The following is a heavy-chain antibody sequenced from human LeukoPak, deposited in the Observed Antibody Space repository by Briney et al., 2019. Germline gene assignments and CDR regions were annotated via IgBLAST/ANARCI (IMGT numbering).Heavy chain of an antibody. CDR1: GGTFSTYA. CDR3: ASNTKYYEGSGHYVFDF. Sequence: GASVKVSCKASGGTFSTYAISWVRQAPGQGLEWMGGIIPILGTAKYPQRFQGRVTITADEITSTVYMELSSLTSEDTAVYYCASNTKYYEGSGHYVFDFWGQGTLDSVSS. CDR2: IIPILGTA. V-gene: IGHV1-69*13. D-gene: IGHD3-22*01. J-gene: IGHJ4*02.